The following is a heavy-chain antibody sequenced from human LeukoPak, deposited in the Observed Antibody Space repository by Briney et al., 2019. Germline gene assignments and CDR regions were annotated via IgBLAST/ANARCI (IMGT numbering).Heavy chain of an antibody. J-gene: IGHJ4*02. CDR2: ISRSSSYI. CDR1: GFTFTSYI. CDR3: ARGHTLDAVAPSAVTPCDI. V-gene: IGHV3-21*06. Sequence: GGSLRLSCAASGFTFTSYIMNWVRQAPGKGLEWVSSISRSSSYIHYADSVKGRFTISRDNARNSLFLEMNSLRAEDADVYFCARGHTLDAVAPSAVTPCDIWGRGTLVTVSS. D-gene: IGHD3/OR15-3a*01.